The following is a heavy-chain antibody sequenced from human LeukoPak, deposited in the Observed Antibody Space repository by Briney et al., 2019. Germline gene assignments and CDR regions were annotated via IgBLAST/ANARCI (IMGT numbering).Heavy chain of an antibody. CDR3: ARQPRDGYYYYGMDV. J-gene: IGHJ6*02. CDR1: GYSFTSYR. Sequence: GESLKISCKGSGYSFTSYRIGWVRQMPGKGLEWMGIIYPGDSDTRYSPSFQGQVTISADKSISTAYLQWSSLKASDTATYYCARQPRDGYYYYGMDVWGQGTTVTVSS. V-gene: IGHV5-51*01. CDR2: IYPGDSDT. D-gene: IGHD5-24*01.